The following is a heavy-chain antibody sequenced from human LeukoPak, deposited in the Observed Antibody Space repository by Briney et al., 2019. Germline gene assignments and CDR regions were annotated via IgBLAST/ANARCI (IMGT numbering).Heavy chain of an antibody. D-gene: IGHD1-26*01. CDR2: IYYSGST. V-gene: IGHV4-59*01. Sequence: SETLSLTCTVSGGSISSYYWSWIRQPPGKGLEWIGYIYYSGSTNYNPSLKSRVTISVDTSKNQFSLKLSSVTAADTAVYYCARDRYSGSYFDPWGQGTLVTVSS. CDR3: ARDRYSGSYFDP. J-gene: IGHJ5*02. CDR1: GGSISSYY.